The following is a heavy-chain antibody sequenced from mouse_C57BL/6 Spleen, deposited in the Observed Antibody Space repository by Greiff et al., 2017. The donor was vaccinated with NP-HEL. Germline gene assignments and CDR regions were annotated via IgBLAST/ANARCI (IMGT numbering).Heavy chain of an antibody. V-gene: IGHV3-6*01. D-gene: IGHD1-1*01. CDR2: ISYDGSN. CDR3: ARDYYGSSYVYYYAMDY. J-gene: IGHJ4*01. Sequence: EVKLEESGPGLVKPSQSLSLTCSVTGYSITSGYYWNWIRQFPGNKLEWMGYISYDGSNNYNPSLKNRISITRDTSKNQFFLKLNSVTTEDTATYYCARDYYGSSYVYYYAMDYWGQGTSVTVSS. CDR1: GYSITSGYY.